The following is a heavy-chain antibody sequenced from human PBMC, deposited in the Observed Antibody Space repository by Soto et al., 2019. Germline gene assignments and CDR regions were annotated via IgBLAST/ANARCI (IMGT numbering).Heavy chain of an antibody. CDR1: GGSVSSSNW. CDR3: ARVPSVVVFAVDALDI. V-gene: IGHV4-4*02. CDR2: IYHSGSA. Sequence: QVQLQESGPGLVKPSGTLSLTCAVSGGSVSSSNWWSWVRQSPGKGLEWMGEIYHSGSAHYNPSLTSRAALSINKSKTQFCLRPTCVTAADTAVYYCARVPSVVVFAVDALDIWGAGTRVIVSS. D-gene: IGHD2-21*01. J-gene: IGHJ3*02.